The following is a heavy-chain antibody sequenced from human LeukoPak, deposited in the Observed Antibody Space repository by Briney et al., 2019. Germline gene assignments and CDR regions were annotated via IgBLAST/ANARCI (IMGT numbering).Heavy chain of an antibody. J-gene: IGHJ4*02. V-gene: IGHV1-24*01. CDR2: FDPEDGET. Sequence: GASVKVSCKVSGYTLTELSMHWVRQALGKGLEWMGGFDPEDGETIYAQKFQGRVTMTEDTSTDTAYMELSSLRSEDTAVYYCATGGGIRFLEWLLPFDYWGQGTLVTVSS. CDR1: GYTLTELS. CDR3: ATGGGIRFLEWLLPFDY. D-gene: IGHD3-3*01.